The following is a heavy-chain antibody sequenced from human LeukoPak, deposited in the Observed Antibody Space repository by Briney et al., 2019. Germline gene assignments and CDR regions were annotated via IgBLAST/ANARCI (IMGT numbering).Heavy chain of an antibody. CDR2: ISSSSSTI. Sequence: PGGSLRLSCAASGFTFSSYSMNWVRQAPGKGLEWVSYISSSSSTIYYADSVKGRFTISRDNAKNSLYLQMDSLRAEDTAVYYCARVGWFGELLGGFDYWGQGTLVTVSS. J-gene: IGHJ4*02. CDR3: ARVGWFGELLGGFDY. V-gene: IGHV3-48*04. D-gene: IGHD3-10*01. CDR1: GFTFSSYS.